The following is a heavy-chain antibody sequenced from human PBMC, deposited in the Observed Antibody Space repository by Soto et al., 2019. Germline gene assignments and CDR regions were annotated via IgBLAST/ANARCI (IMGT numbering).Heavy chain of an antibody. D-gene: IGHD3-22*01. CDR2: ISYDGSNK. V-gene: IGHV3-30-3*01. CDR1: GFTFSSYA. Sequence: QVQLVESGGGVVQPGRSLRLSCAASGFTFSSYAMHWVRQAPGKGLELVAVISYDGSNKYYADSVKGRFTISRDNSKNTLYLQMNSLRAEDTAVYYCARETNYYDSSGPSATGWFDLWGRGTLVTVSS. J-gene: IGHJ2*01. CDR3: ARETNYYDSSGPSATGWFDL.